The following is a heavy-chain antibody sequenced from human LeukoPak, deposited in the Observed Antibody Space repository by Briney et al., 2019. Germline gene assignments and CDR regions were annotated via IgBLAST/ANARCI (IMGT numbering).Heavy chain of an antibody. V-gene: IGHV3-23*01. D-gene: IGHD2-21*02. CDR3: ARLPLTARRHFDF. CDR1: GFTFSSYA. J-gene: IGHJ4*02. CDR2: ISGSGGNT. Sequence: SGGSLRLSCAASGFTFSSYAMSWVRQAPGKGLEWVSSISGSGGNTFYADSVKGRFTISRDNSKNTLYLQMNSLRAEDTAVYYCARLPLTARRHFDFWGQGTQVTVSS.